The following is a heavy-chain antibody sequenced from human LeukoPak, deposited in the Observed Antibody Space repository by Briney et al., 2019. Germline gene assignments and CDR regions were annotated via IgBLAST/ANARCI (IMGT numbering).Heavy chain of an antibody. CDR3: ASGTIAAAGTAWFDP. J-gene: IGHJ5*02. D-gene: IGHD6-13*01. CDR1: GFTFSSYS. CDR2: ISSSSSYI. V-gene: IGHV3-21*01. Sequence: GGSLRLSCAASGFTFSSYSMNWVRQAPGKGLEWVSSISSSSSYIYYADSVKGRFTISRDNAKNSLYLRMNSLRAEDTALYYCASGTIAAAGTAWFDPWGQGTLVTVSS.